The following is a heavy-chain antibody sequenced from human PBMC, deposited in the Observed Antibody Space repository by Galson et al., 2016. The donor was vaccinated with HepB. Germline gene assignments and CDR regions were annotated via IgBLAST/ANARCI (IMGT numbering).Heavy chain of an antibody. CDR2: ISSSSSTI. CDR1: GFTFSRYT. Sequence: SLRLSCAASGFTFSRYTMNWVRQAPGKELEWVSYISSSSSTIYYADSVKGRFTISRDNAKNSLYLQVNSLRDEDTAVYYCARTLFPSGSYWYFDYWGRGTLVTVSS. CDR3: ARTLFPSGSYWYFDY. D-gene: IGHD1-26*01. J-gene: IGHJ4*02. V-gene: IGHV3-48*02.